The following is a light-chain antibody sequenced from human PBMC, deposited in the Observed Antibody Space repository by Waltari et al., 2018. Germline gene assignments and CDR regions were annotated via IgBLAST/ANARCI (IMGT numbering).Light chain of an antibody. V-gene: IGLV2-23*02. Sequence: QSALTQPASVSGSPGQSITISCTGTSSDVGNYNLVSWYQQHPGKAPKLMIYEVATRPSGVSNRFSGSKSGNTASLTISGLQAEDDADYYCCSYAASSTWVFGGGTKLTVL. CDR1: SSDVGNYNL. J-gene: IGLJ3*02. CDR2: EVA. CDR3: CSYAASSTWV.